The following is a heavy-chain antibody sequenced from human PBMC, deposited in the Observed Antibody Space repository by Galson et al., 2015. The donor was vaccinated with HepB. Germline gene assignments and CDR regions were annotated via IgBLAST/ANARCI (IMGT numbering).Heavy chain of an antibody. CDR3: ARSYRIAAADPRGYFDY. J-gene: IGHJ4*02. CDR1: GGSISSGGYY. D-gene: IGHD6-13*01. Sequence: TLSLTCTVSGGSISSGGYYWSWIRQHPGRGLEWIGYIYYSGSTYYNPSLKRRVTISVDTSKNQFSLKLSSVTAADTAVYYCARSYRIAAADPRGYFDYWGQGTLVTVSS. CDR2: IYYSGST. V-gene: IGHV4-31*03.